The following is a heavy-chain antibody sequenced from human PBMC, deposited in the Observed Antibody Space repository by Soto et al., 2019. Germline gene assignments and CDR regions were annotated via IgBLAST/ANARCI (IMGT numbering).Heavy chain of an antibody. CDR1: GFTFSSYA. D-gene: IGHD1-1*01. V-gene: IGHV3-23*01. J-gene: IGHJ6*03. Sequence: GGSLRLSCAAAGFTFSSYAMSWVRQAPGKGLEWVSAISGSGGSTYYADSVKGRFTISRDNSKNTLYLQMNSLRAEDTAVYYCATVGNGDYYYYYYMDVWGKGTTVTVSS. CDR2: ISGSGGST. CDR3: ATVGNGDYYYYYYMDV.